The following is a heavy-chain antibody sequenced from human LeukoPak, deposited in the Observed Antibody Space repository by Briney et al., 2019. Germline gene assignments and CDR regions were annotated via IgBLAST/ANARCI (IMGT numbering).Heavy chain of an antibody. CDR3: AADSAAYCDGDCYSD. CDR1: GFIFTSSA. D-gene: IGHD2-21*02. Sequence: ASVKVSCKASGFIFTSSAVQWVRQAHGQRLEWIGWIVVGSGNTNYAQKFQERVTVTRDMSTSTAYMELSSLRSEDTAVYYCAADSAAYCDGDCYSDWGQGTLVTVSS. J-gene: IGHJ4*02. CDR2: IVVGSGNT. V-gene: IGHV1-58*01.